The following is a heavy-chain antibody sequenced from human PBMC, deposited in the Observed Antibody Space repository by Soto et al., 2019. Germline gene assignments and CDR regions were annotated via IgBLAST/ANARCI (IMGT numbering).Heavy chain of an antibody. CDR2: INPSGGST. D-gene: IGHD3-9*01. V-gene: IGHV1-46*01. J-gene: IGHJ6*02. Sequence: QVQLVQSGAEVKKPGASVKVSCKASGYTFTSYYMHWVRQAPGQGLEWMGIINPSGGSTSYAQKFQGRVTMTRDTSTSTVYMELSSLRSEDTAVYYCARWGGDDILTGYLNYGMDVWGQGTTVTVSS. CDR1: GYTFTSYY. CDR3: ARWGGDDILTGYLNYGMDV.